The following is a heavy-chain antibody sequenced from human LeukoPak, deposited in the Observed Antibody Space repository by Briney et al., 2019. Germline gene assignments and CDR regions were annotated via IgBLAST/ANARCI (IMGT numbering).Heavy chain of an antibody. CDR2: IYYSGST. Sequence: PSETLSLTCTVSGDSISSTNYYWGWIRQPPGKGLECIGSIYYSGSTYYNPSLKSRVTISVDTSKNQFSLKLSSVTAADTAVYYCASCPWFGEDVGYWGQGTLVTVSS. CDR3: ASCPWFGEDVGY. CDR1: GDSISSTNYY. V-gene: IGHV4-39*07. D-gene: IGHD3-10*01. J-gene: IGHJ4*02.